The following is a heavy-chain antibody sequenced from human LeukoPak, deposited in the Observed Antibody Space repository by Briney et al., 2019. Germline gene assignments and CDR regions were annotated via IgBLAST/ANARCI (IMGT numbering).Heavy chain of an antibody. Sequence: GGSLRLSCAASEFTIRTYGMHWVRQAPGKGLEWVAFIRYDAIHKYYADSVKGRFTISRDNSKNTLFLQMTSLTTEDTAVYYCARDLSGYSGYDYDYWGQGTLVTVSS. V-gene: IGHV3-30*02. D-gene: IGHD5-12*01. CDR1: EFTIRTYG. J-gene: IGHJ4*02. CDR2: IRYDAIHK. CDR3: ARDLSGYSGYDYDY.